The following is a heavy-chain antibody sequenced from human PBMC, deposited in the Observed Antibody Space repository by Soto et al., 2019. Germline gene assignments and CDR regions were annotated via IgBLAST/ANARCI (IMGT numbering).Heavy chain of an antibody. CDR1: GYSFTSYW. Sequence: PGESLKISCKGSGYSFTSYWISWVRQMPGKGLEWMGRIDPSDSYTNYSPSFQGHVTISADKSISTAYLQWSSLKASDTAMYYCASTTVTQYYYYYGMDVWGQGXTVTVPS. J-gene: IGHJ6*02. CDR2: IDPSDSYT. CDR3: ASTTVTQYYYYYGMDV. V-gene: IGHV5-10-1*01. D-gene: IGHD4-17*01.